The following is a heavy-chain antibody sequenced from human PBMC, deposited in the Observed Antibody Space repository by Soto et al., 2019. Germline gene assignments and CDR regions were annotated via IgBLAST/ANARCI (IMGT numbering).Heavy chain of an antibody. CDR3: ARDGYCSGGSCYSVPVFDY. D-gene: IGHD2-15*01. V-gene: IGHV3-33*01. CDR1: GFTFSSYG. Sequence: RGSLRLSCAASGFTFSSYGMHWVRQAPGKGLEWVAVIWYDGSNKYYADSVKGRFTISRDNSKNTLYLQMNSLRSEDTAVYYCARDGYCSGGSCYSVPVFDYWGQGT. CDR2: IWYDGSNK. J-gene: IGHJ4*02.